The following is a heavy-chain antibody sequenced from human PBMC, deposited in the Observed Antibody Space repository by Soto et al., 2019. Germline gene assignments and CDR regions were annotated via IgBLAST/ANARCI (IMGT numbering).Heavy chain of an antibody. CDR2: IFWDDDK. CDR3: AHSRGYSYAFYFHY. Sequence: QVTLKESGPTLVKPTQALTLTCTFSGFSLSSNGVGVGWIRQPPGKTLEWLALIFWDDDKRYSPSLKRRLTITKDTSKNQVVLTMTNMDPVDLATYYCAHSRGYSYAFYFHYWGPGTLVTVSS. V-gene: IGHV2-5*02. D-gene: IGHD5-18*01. CDR1: GFSLSSNGVG. J-gene: IGHJ4*02.